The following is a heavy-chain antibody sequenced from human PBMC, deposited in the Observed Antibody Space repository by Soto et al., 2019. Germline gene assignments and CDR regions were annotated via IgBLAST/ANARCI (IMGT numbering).Heavy chain of an antibody. Sequence: GGSLRLSCAASGFTFSDYYMSWIRQAPGKGLEWVSYISSSSSYTNYADSVKGRFTISRDNAKNSLYLQMNSLRAEDTAVYYCRVVPAAMTGLSTRERYGMDVWGQGTTVTVSS. V-gene: IGHV3-11*06. D-gene: IGHD2-2*01. CDR1: GFTFSDYY. J-gene: IGHJ6*02. CDR3: RVVPAAMTGLSTRERYGMDV. CDR2: ISSSSSYT.